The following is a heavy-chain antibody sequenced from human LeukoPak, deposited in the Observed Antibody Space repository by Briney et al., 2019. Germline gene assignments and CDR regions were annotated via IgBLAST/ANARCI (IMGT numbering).Heavy chain of an antibody. V-gene: IGHV4-59*01. D-gene: IGHD3-16*01. Sequence: PSETLSLTCTVSGGSISSYYWSWIRQPPAKGLEGIGYIYYSGSTNYNPSLQSRVTISVDTSKNQFSLKLSSVTAADTAVYYCARGIKAWGTRGSYFDYWGQGTLVTVSS. J-gene: IGHJ4*02. CDR1: GGSISSYY. CDR3: ARGIKAWGTRGSYFDY. CDR2: IYYSGST.